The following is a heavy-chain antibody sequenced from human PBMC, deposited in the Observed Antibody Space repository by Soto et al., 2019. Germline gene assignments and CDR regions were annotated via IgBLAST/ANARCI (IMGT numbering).Heavy chain of an antibody. CDR3: ARGREQWLVVWFDP. J-gene: IGHJ5*02. V-gene: IGHV4-34*01. D-gene: IGHD6-19*01. CDR2: IDHSGST. Sequence: SETLSLTCAVFGGSFSGYFWSWVRQPPGRGLDWIGEIDHSGSTNYNPSLKSRVTISVDTSKNQFSLKLSSVTAADTAVYYCARGREQWLVVWFDPWGQGTLVTVSS. CDR1: GGSFSGYF.